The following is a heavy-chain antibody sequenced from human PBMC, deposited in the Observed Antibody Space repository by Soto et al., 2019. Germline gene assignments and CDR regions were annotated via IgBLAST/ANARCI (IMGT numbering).Heavy chain of an antibody. CDR3: ARGRISMIVNLEYATLDY. J-gene: IGHJ4*02. CDR2: IIPSLGTE. CDR1: GGTFNNYA. D-gene: IGHD3-22*01. V-gene: IGHV1-69*01. Sequence: QLQLVQSGAEVKKPGSSVKVSCKASGGTFNNYAFSWVRQAPGQGLEWMGGIIPSLGTENYAPKFHGRVTITADESTITAYMELTSLRSEDTAVYYCARGRISMIVNLEYATLDYWGQGTLVTVSS.